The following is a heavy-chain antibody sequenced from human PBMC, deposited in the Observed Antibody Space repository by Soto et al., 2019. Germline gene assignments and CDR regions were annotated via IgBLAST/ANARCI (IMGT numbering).Heavy chain of an antibody. Sequence: SETLSLTCSVSGDSTNSDNWSWIRQSPGKGLEWIGHVTSSGPTYISPSLKGRVTISVDTSKNQFFLSLSSVTAADTAIYYCARRNGDYPRIYYFDYWGQGTLVTVSS. V-gene: IGHV4-59*01. CDR1: GDSTNSDN. D-gene: IGHD4-17*01. CDR2: VTSSGPT. J-gene: IGHJ4*02. CDR3: ARRNGDYPRIYYFDY.